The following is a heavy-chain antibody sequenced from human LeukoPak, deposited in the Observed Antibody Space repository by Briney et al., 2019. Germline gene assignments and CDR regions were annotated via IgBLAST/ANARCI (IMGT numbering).Heavy chain of an antibody. D-gene: IGHD6-13*01. J-gene: IGHJ4*02. CDR1: RFTFSSYS. CDR3: ARDVGGSSLFDY. Sequence: GGSLRLSCAASRFTFSSYSTNWVRQAPGKGLEWVSSISSSSSYIYYADSAKGRFTISRDNAKNSLYLQMNSLRAEDTAVYYCARDVGGSSLFDYWGQGTLVTVSS. CDR2: ISSSSSYI. V-gene: IGHV3-21*01.